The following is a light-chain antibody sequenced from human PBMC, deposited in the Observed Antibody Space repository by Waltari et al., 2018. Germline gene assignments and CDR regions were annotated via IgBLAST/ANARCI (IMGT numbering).Light chain of an antibody. J-gene: IGKJ5*01. CDR1: QRLSYRY. CDR2: GAS. V-gene: IGKV3-20*01. CDR3: QEYGRS. Sequence: EIVLTQSPGTLSLSPGETATLSCRASQRLSYRYLAWYQQKPGQAPRLIIYGASNRATGIPDRFGGSGSGSGTDFTLTISSLEPEDFAVYYCQEYGRSFGQGTRLEIK.